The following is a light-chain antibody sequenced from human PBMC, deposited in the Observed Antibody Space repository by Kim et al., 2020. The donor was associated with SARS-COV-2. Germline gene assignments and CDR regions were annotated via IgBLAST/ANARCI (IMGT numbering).Light chain of an antibody. V-gene: IGKV1-33*01. CDR1: QDISNY. CDR3: QQYENLPLT. J-gene: IGKJ4*01. Sequence: DIQMTQSPSSLSPSVGDRVTITCQASQDISNYLNWYQQKPGKAPKLLIYDASNLETGVPSRFSGSGSGTDFTFTISSLQPEDIAAYYCQQYENLPLTFGGGTKVDIK. CDR2: DAS.